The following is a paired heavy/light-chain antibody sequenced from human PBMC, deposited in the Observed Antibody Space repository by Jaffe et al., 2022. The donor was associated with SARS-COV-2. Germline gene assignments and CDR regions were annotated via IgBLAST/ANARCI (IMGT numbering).Heavy chain of an antibody. J-gene: IGHJ4*02. CDR3: AKEGGWDNWNHFDF. V-gene: IGHV3-23*01. CDR2: VCGSGDCT. D-gene: IGHD1-20*01. CDR1: GFTFGSYA. Sequence: EVQLLESGGGLVQPGGSLRLSCAASGFTFGSYAMTWVRQAPGKGLEWVSAVCGSGDCTYYADSVKGRFTISRDNSKNTLYLQMNSLRAEDTALYYCAKEGGWDNWNHFDFWGQGTLVTVSS.
Light chain of an antibody. V-gene: IGLV2-14*01. Sequence: QSALTQPASVSGSPGQSITISCTGTGSDVGGYNYVSWYQQHPGKAPNVMIYEVTNRPSGVPDRFSGSKSANTASLTISGLQAEDEADYYCSSYTITGTRVFGGGTKLTVL. CDR1: GSDVGGYNY. CDR3: SSYTITGTRV. J-gene: IGLJ3*02. CDR2: EVT.